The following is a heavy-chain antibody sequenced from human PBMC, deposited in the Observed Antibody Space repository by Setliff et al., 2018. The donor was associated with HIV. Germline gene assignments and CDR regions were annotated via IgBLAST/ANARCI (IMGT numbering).Heavy chain of an antibody. CDR2: INPNNGGT. Sequence: ASVKVSCKASAHTFTGYYVHWVRQAPGQGLEWMGWINPNNGGTNYAQRFQGRVTMTRDTSISTAYMELYRLRSDDTAVYYCARVRLSAYWYFDLWGRGTLVTVSS. CDR1: AHTFTGYY. CDR3: ARVRLSAYWYFDL. V-gene: IGHV1-2*02. J-gene: IGHJ2*01. D-gene: IGHD3-16*02.